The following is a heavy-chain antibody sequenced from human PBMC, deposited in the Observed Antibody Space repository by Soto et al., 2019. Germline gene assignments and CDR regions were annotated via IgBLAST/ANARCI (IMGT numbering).Heavy chain of an antibody. CDR1: GYTFTSHT. CDR3: AREPEDGVPGDF. D-gene: IGHD3-3*01. Sequence: QVQLVQSGAEVKEPGASVKVSCKASGYTFTSHTIHWARQAPGQGLEWMGWIIVSHGRPRIAPHFQGRVTLTTDTSATTAYMELNSLTSEDTAVYFCAREPEDGVPGDFWGQGTLVGVSS. J-gene: IGHJ4*02. V-gene: IGHV1-3*01. CDR2: IIVSHGRP.